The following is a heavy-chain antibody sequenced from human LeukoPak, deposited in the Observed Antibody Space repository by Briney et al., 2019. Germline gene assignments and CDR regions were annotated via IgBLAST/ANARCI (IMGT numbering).Heavy chain of an antibody. Sequence: PSETLSLTCTVSGGSISDYFWSWIRQPPGKGLEWVGYVFYNGSTNYNPSLKSRVTISIDTSRIRFSLRLSSVTTADTAVYYCARQRHQLPKGYFDYWGQGTLVTVSS. CDR2: VFYNGST. V-gene: IGHV4-59*08. CDR1: GGSISDYF. J-gene: IGHJ4*02. CDR3: ARQRHQLPKGYFDY. D-gene: IGHD2-2*01.